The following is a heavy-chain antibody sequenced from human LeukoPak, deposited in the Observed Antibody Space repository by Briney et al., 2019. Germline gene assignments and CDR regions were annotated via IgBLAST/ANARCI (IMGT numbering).Heavy chain of an antibody. V-gene: IGHV4-59*02. D-gene: IGHD4-11*01. CDR3: ARELTVTESFYYYFYYMDV. CDR1: GGLVTSYV. J-gene: IGHJ6*03. CDR2: VSYTGTT. Sequence: SETLSLTCSVSGGLVTSYVLAWIRQAPGKGLEWIGHVSYTGTTNYNPSLKGRVTISVDSSKNQFSLKLNSVTAADTAIYYCARELTVTESFYYYFYYMDVWGKGTTVTVSS.